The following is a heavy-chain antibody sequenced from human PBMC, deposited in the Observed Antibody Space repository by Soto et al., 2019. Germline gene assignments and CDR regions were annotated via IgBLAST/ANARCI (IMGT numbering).Heavy chain of an antibody. V-gene: IGHV3-23*01. D-gene: IGHD2-15*01. CDR1: GFTLSSNA. CDR3: AKAQGGSYFDY. CDR2: ISSSGGST. J-gene: IGHJ4*01. Sequence: GGSLRLSCAASGFTLSSNAMSGVRQAPGKWLEWVSGISSSGGSTYYADSVKGRFTISRDNSKNMLYLQMNNLRAEDTAVYYCAKAQGGSYFDYWGQGTLVTVS.